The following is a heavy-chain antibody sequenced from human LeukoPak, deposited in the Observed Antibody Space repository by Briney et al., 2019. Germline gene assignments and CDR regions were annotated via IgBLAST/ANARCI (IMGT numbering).Heavy chain of an antibody. CDR3: ARDPAYSSSWYYFDY. J-gene: IGHJ4*02. Sequence: ASVKVSCKASGYTFTGYYMHWVRQAPGQGLEWMGWINPNSGGTNYAQKFQGRVTMTRDTSISTAYMELSRLRSDDTAVYYCARDPAYSSSWYYFDYWGQGTLVTLSS. CDR2: INPNSGGT. D-gene: IGHD6-13*01. CDR1: GYTFTGYY. V-gene: IGHV1-2*02.